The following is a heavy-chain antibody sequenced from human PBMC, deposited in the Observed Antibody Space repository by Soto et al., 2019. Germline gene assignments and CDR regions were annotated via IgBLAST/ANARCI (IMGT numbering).Heavy chain of an antibody. Sequence: EVQLVESGGGLVQPGGSLRLSCAASGLIFSNYAMHWVRQAPGKGLEYVSAISGNGGSTYYANSVRGRFTISRDNSKNTLYLQMGGLRAEDRAVYYCARGKGGGCDWVSPPYYYYYYMDVWGKGTTVTVSS. CDR1: GLIFSNYA. V-gene: IGHV3-64*01. J-gene: IGHJ6*03. CDR3: ARGKGGGCDWVSPPYYYYYYMDV. D-gene: IGHD2-21*01. CDR2: ISGNGGST.